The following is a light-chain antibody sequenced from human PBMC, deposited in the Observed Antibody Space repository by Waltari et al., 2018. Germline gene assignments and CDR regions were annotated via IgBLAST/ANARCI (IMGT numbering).Light chain of an antibody. CDR2: EAS. Sequence: EIVMTQSPDTLSVSPGERATFSCRASQSVSSNLAWYQQKPGQAPRLLIYEASTRATSIPARFRGSESGTDFTLTISSLQSEDSAVYNCQQYNHWPPITFGQGTRLEIK. J-gene: IGKJ5*01. V-gene: IGKV3-15*01. CDR3: QQYNHWPPIT. CDR1: QSVSSN.